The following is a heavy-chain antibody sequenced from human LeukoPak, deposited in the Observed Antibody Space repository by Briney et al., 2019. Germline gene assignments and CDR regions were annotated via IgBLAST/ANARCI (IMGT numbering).Heavy chain of an antibody. CDR2: MWYDGSNK. Sequence: SLRLSCAASGFSFSSYDMHWVRQAPGKGLEWVAEMWYDGSNKYYADSVKGRFIISRDNSKNTLYLQINSLSAEDTVVYYCARDGAAAAPEIYNYYYLDVWGKGTTVTVSS. CDR3: ARDGAAAAPEIYNYYYLDV. J-gene: IGHJ6*03. D-gene: IGHD6-13*01. V-gene: IGHV3-33*01. CDR1: GFSFSSYD.